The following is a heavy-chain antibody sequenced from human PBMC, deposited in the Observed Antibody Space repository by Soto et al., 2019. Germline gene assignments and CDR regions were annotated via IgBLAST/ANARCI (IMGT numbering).Heavy chain of an antibody. V-gene: IGHV3-48*03. D-gene: IGHD3-3*01. CDR2: ISSGGTTI. CDR3: ASLRFLEWLTPGTMDV. Sequence: EVQLVESGGGLVQPGGSLRLSCAASGFTLRSYEMTWVRQAPGKGLEWLSYISSGGTTIYYAESVKGRFTISRDNAKNALSLQMNSLRAEDTAVYYCASLRFLEWLTPGTMDVWGQGTTVTVTS. J-gene: IGHJ6*02. CDR1: GFTLRSYE.